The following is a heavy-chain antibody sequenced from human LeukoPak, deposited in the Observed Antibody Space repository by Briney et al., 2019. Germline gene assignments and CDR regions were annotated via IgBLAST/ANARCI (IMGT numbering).Heavy chain of an antibody. J-gene: IGHJ4*02. D-gene: IGHD3-9*01. Sequence: GGALRLSCAASRFTFNNYAMSWVRQAPGKGLEWGSAITGSGGNTYYADSVRGRFTISRDISKNRVFLQMNSLRAEDKAVYYCAKWGDYDVLTGYYVSDYWGQGTLVTVSS. V-gene: IGHV3-23*01. CDR2: ITGSGGNT. CDR1: RFTFNNYA. CDR3: AKWGDYDVLTGYYVSDY.